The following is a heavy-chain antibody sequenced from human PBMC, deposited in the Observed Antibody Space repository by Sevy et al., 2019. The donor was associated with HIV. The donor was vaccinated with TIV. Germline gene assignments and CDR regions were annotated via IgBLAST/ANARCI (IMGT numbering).Heavy chain of an antibody. CDR3: TRVEGATDWGMDV. Sequence: GGSLRLSCTASGFTFGDYTVSWVRQAPGKGLEWVGFIRGKSYGGTIEYAASVKGRFTISKDTSKSIAYLQMNSLKTEDTALYFCTRVEGATDWGMDVWGQGTTVTVSS. J-gene: IGHJ6*02. D-gene: IGHD1-26*01. CDR2: IRGKSYGGTI. CDR1: GFTFGDYT. V-gene: IGHV3-49*04.